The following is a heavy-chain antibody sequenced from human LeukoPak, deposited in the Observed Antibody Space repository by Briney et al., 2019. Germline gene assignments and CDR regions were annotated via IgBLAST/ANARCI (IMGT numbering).Heavy chain of an antibody. CDR3: VRRSQVGKSSEH. J-gene: IGHJ1*01. CDR1: GYSFSSYW. CDR2: IYPGDSDT. Sequence: GESLKLSCKGSGYSFSSYWVAWVRQVPGKGLEWMGTIYPGDSDTRYSPSFQGQVTISADESISTAYLQWSSLKASDTAMYFCVRRSQVGKSSEHWGQGALVTVSS. V-gene: IGHV5-51*01. D-gene: IGHD1-26*01.